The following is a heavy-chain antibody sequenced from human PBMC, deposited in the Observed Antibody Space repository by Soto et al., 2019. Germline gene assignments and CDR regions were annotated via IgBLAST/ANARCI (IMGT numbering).Heavy chain of an antibody. V-gene: IGHV1-69*01. D-gene: IGHD3-22*01. CDR3: ASRPVNYYDSSGYYAYFDY. Sequence: QVQLVQSGAEVKKPGSSVKVSCKASGGTFSSYASSWVRQAPGQGLEWMGGIIPIFGTAHDAQQFQGRVTITADESTSTAYMELSSLRSEYTAVYYCASRPVNYYDSSGYYAYFDYWCQGALVAESS. CDR2: IIPIFGTA. CDR1: GGTFSSYA. J-gene: IGHJ4*02.